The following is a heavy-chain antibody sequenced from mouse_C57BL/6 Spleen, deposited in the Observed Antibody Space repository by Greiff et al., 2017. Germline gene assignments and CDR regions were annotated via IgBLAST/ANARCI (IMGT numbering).Heavy chain of an antibody. CDR1: GYTFTSYW. J-gene: IGHJ2*01. CDR3: ARTYGSLYFDY. Sequence: VQLQQPGAELVMPGASVKLSCKASGYTFTSYWMHWVKQRPGQGLEWIGEIDPSDSYTNYNQKFKGKSTLTVDKSSSTAYMQLSSLTSEDSAVDYCARTYGSLYFDYWGQGTTLTVSS. V-gene: IGHV1-69*01. D-gene: IGHD1-1*01. CDR2: IDPSDSYT.